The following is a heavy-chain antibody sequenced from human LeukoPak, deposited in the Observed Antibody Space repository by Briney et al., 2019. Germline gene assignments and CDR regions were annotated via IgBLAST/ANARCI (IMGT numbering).Heavy chain of an antibody. CDR1: GYTLTELS. V-gene: IGHV1-24*01. CDR2: FDPEDGET. Sequence: ASVKVSCKVPGYTLTELSMHWVRQAPGKGLEWMGGFDPEDGETIYAQKFQGRVTMTEDTSTDTAYMELSSLRSEDTAVYYCATVSGGSGSSPDYWGQGTLVTVSS. D-gene: IGHD3-10*01. CDR3: ATVSGGSGSSPDY. J-gene: IGHJ4*02.